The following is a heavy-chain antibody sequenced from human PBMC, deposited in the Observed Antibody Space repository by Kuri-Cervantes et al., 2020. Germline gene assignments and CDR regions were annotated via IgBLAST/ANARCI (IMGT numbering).Heavy chain of an antibody. Sequence: ASVKVSCKASGYTFTGYYMHWVRQAPGQGLEWMGWINPNSGGTNYAQKFQGWVTMTRDTSISTAYMELSRLRSDDTAVYYCARVNYGDYERLGFDYWGQGTLVTVSS. CDR1: GYTFTGYY. CDR2: INPNSGGT. J-gene: IGHJ4*02. V-gene: IGHV1-2*04. D-gene: IGHD4-17*01. CDR3: ARVNYGDYERLGFDY.